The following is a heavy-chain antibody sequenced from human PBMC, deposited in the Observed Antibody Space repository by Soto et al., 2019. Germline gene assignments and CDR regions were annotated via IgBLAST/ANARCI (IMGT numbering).Heavy chain of an antibody. Sequence: EVQLVESGGGLVQPGGSLRLSCVASGFTFSSYWMSWVRQAPGKGLEWVANIKQDGSEKYYVDSVKGRFTISRDNAKNSLYLQMNSLRAEDTAVYYCARDFGGCSGGSCYPTRDAFDIWGQGTMVTVSS. CDR3: ARDFGGCSGGSCYPTRDAFDI. V-gene: IGHV3-7*01. CDR1: GFTFSSYW. J-gene: IGHJ3*02. D-gene: IGHD2-15*01. CDR2: IKQDGSEK.